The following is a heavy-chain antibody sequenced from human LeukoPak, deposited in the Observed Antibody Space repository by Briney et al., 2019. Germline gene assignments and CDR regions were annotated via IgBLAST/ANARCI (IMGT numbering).Heavy chain of an antibody. Sequence: SETLSLTCTVSGGSISSYYWIWIRQPAGKGLEWIGRIYTSGSPNYNPSLNSRVTMSLDTSNNQFSLRLSSVTAADTAVYYCARGRDSSSTFDYWGQGILVTVSS. CDR1: GGSISSYY. V-gene: IGHV4-4*07. CDR3: ARGRDSSSTFDY. D-gene: IGHD6-6*01. J-gene: IGHJ4*02. CDR2: IYTSGSP.